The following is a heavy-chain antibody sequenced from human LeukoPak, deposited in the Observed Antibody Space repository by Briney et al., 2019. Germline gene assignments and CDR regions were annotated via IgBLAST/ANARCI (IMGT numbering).Heavy chain of an antibody. D-gene: IGHD6-13*01. J-gene: IGHJ4*02. Sequence: GGSLRLSCAAAGFTFSDYNMNWVRQPPGKGLEWVSYISSSSSTIYYADSVKGRFTISRDNAKNSLYLQMSSLRAEDTAVYYCARTSGGFSSWYGSFDYWGQGTLVTVSS. CDR2: ISSSSSTI. V-gene: IGHV3-48*01. CDR1: GFTFSDYN. CDR3: ARTSGGFSSWYGSFDY.